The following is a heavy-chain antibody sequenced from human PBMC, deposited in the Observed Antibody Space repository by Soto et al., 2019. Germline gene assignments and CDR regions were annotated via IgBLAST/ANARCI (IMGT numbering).Heavy chain of an antibody. D-gene: IGHD2-15*01. CDR3: ARGYCSGGSCYRY. CDR1: GGSISSSSYY. J-gene: IGHJ4*02. V-gene: IGHV4-39*01. CDR2: IYYSGST. Sequence: PSETLSLTCTVSGGSISSSSYYWGWIRQPPGKGLEWIGSIYYSGSTYYNPSLKSRVTISVDTSKNQFSLKLSSVTAADTAVYYCARGYCSGGSCYRYWGQGSQVTFSS.